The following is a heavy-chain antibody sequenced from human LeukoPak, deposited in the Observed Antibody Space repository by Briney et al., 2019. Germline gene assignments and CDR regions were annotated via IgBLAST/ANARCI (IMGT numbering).Heavy chain of an antibody. CDR3: ARAYYYDSSGYYPFDY. Sequence: ASVKVSCKASGYIFTNYYMHWVRQAPGQGLEWMGIINPSGGSTSYAQKFQGRVTMTRDTSQSTVYMELSSLRSEDTAVYYCARAYYYDSSGYYPFDYWGQGTLVTVSS. J-gene: IGHJ4*02. CDR1: GYIFTNYY. V-gene: IGHV1-46*01. D-gene: IGHD3-22*01. CDR2: INPSGGST.